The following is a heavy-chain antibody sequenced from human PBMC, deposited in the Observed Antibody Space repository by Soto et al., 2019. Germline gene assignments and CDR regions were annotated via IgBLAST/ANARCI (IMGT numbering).Heavy chain of an antibody. CDR1: GFTFSNYA. D-gene: IGHD3-10*01. V-gene: IGHV3-30-3*01. J-gene: IGHJ4*02. CDR3: AREFGSGDY. Sequence: QVQLVESGGGVVQPGTSLGLSCAASGFTFSNYAMHWVRQAPGKGLEWVAAISSAANNKYYADSVKGRFTISRDNSKNPLYLQINSLRAEDTAVYYCAREFGSGDYWGQGTLVTVSS. CDR2: ISSAANNK.